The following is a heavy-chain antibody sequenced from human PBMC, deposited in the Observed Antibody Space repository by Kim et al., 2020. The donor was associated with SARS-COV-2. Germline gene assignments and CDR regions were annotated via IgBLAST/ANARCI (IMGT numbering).Heavy chain of an antibody. CDR2: K. J-gene: IGHJ4*02. V-gene: IGHV3-11*01. Sequence: KCYANSLQCRFTISRDTAKSSLYLQMNSLGAEDTAVYYWAREGGSYSVDYWGQGTLVTVSS. D-gene: IGHD1-26*01. CDR3: AREGGSYSVDY.